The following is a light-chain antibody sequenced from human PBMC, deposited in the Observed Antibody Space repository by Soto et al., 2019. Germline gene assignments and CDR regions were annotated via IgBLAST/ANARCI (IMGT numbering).Light chain of an antibody. Sequence: EIVMTQSPATLSVSPGERATLSCRAGKSISSNLAWYQLKPGQAPRLLISGASTRTTGIPARFSGSGSGTEFTLTITSLQSEDFADYFCQQYNDGLTFGGGTKVEIK. J-gene: IGKJ4*01. CDR1: KSISSN. CDR3: QQYNDGLT. V-gene: IGKV3-15*01. CDR2: GAS.